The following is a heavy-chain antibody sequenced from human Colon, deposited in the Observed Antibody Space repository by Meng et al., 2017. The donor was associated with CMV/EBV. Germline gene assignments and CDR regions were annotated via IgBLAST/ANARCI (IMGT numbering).Heavy chain of an antibody. Sequence: GESLKISCEASGFTFSTYSMNWVRQAPGGGLEWVSSIDGSRNNIYYAESVKGRFTISRDNAKNSLYLQLNDLRAEDTAVYYCAREAGITLLKGVFDPWGQGTLVTVSS. V-gene: IGHV3-21*01. CDR3: AREAGITLLKGVFDP. J-gene: IGHJ5*02. CDR1: GFTFSTYS. CDR2: IDGSRNNI. D-gene: IGHD1/OR15-1a*01.